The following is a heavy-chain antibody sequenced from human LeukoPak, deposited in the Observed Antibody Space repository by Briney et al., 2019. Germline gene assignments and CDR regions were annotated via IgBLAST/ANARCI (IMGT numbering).Heavy chain of an antibody. CDR3: ARAVFGVVVPAAIGY. J-gene: IGHJ4*02. V-gene: IGHV3-64*01. CDR2: ISSNGGST. D-gene: IGHD2-2*01. Sequence: GGSLRLSCAASGFTFSSYAMHWVRQAPGKGLEYVSPISSNGGSTYYANSVKGRFTISRDNSKNTLYLQMGSLRAEDMAVYYCARAVFGVVVPAAIGYWGQGTLVTVSS. CDR1: GFTFSSYA.